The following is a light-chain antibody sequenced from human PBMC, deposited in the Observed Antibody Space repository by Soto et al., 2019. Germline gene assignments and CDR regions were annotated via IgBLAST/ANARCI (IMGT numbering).Light chain of an antibody. CDR2: DAS. CDR3: QQYDSYSLRWT. CDR1: QSISSW. J-gene: IGKJ1*01. V-gene: IGKV1-5*01. Sequence: DIQMTQSPSTLSASVGDRVTITCWASQSISSWLAWYQQKPGKAPKLLIYDASSLESGVPSRFSGSGSGTEFTLTLSSLQPDDFATYYCQQYDSYSLRWTFGQGTKVEI.